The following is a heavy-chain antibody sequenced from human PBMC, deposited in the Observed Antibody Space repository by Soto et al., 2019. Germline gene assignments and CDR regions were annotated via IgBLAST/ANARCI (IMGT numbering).Heavy chain of an antibody. D-gene: IGHD2-15*01. CDR3: ARVGCSGGVCYSAWFDS. CDR2: ISYDGINK. Sequence: QVQLVESGGGVVQPGRSLRLSCAASGFTFSTYAMHWVRQAPGKGLEWVAVISYDGINKYYADSVKGRFTISRDYSNNPLDRQMNSLIVDDTSVYYCARVGCSGGVCYSAWFDSWGQGTLVTVSS. CDR1: GFTFSTYA. J-gene: IGHJ5*01. V-gene: IGHV3-30-3*01.